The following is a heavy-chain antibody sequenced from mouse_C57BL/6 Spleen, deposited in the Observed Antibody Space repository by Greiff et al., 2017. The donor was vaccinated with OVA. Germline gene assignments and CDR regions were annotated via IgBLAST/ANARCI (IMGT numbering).Heavy chain of an antibody. Sequence: QVQLQQPGAELVKPGASVKLSCKASGYTFTSYWMQWVKQRPGQGLEWIGEIDPSDSYTNYNQKFKGKATLTVDKSSSTAYMQLSSLTSEDSAVYYCAMDVDYAMDYWGQGTSVTVSS. CDR3: AMDVDYAMDY. CDR1: GYTFTSYW. J-gene: IGHJ4*01. CDR2: IDPSDSYT. V-gene: IGHV1-50*01.